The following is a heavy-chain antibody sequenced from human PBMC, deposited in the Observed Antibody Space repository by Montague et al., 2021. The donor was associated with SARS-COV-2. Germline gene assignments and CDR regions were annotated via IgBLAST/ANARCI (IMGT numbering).Heavy chain of an antibody. CDR3: ARALRRIIMIVDIRGLDY. CDR2: TYYRSKWYN. Sequence: CAISGDRVSSNSAAWNWIRQSPSRGLEWLGRTYYRSKWYNDYAVSVKSRITINPDTSKNQFSLQLNSVTAEDTAAYYCARALRRIIMIVDIRGLDYWGQGTLVTVSS. CDR1: GDRVSSNSAA. V-gene: IGHV6-1*01. D-gene: IGHD3-22*01. J-gene: IGHJ4*02.